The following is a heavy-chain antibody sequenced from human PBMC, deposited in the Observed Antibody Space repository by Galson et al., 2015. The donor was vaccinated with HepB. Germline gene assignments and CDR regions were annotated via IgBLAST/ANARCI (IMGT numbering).Heavy chain of an antibody. CDR1: GGSFSGSY. D-gene: IGHD2-15*01. CDR3: AGGGEEAIVVGGAGTPRNDYFGY. J-gene: IGHJ4*02. V-gene: IGHV4-34*01. Sequence: LTRALYGGSFSGSYWSWLRQPPGKGLGWVGEINHNGSTNYNPSLKSRVTRSVDTSKNQFTLKLSSVTAADTAVYYCAGGGEEAIVVGGAGTPRNDYFGYWGQGTLVTVSS. CDR2: INHNGST.